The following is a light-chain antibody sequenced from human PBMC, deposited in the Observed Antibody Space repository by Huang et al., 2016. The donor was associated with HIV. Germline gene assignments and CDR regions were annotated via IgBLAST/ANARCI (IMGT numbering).Light chain of an antibody. J-gene: IGKJ3*01. CDR1: QSVGSN. Sequence: EIVMTQSPATLSVSPGEKATLSCRASQSVGSNFAWYQQKPGQAPSRLIYDTSTRATGIPARFSGSGSGTEFTLTISSLQSEDFAVYYCHQFNNWPPVFGPGTRVDIK. V-gene: IGKV3-15*01. CDR2: DTS. CDR3: HQFNNWPPV.